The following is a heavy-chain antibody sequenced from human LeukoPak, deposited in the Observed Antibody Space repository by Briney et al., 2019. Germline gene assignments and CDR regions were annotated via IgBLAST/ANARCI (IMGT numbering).Heavy chain of an antibody. Sequence: GESLKISCKGSGYRFTSYWIAWVRQMPGKGLEWMGIINPGDSDTRYSPSFQGQVTISTDKSIRTAYLQAGSLKASDTAVYYCARIRATSLPSDIWGQGTMVTVSS. CDR3: ARIRATSLPSDI. CDR2: INPGDSDT. J-gene: IGHJ3*02. CDR1: GYRFTSYW. D-gene: IGHD2-2*01. V-gene: IGHV5-51*01.